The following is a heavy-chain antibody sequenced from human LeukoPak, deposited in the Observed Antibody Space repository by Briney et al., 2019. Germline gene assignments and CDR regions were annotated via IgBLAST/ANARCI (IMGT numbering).Heavy chain of an antibody. D-gene: IGHD2-8*01. CDR1: GYTFTSYG. CDR2: ISAYNGNT. CDR3: ARAALMVYGTPKPFDY. V-gene: IGHV1-18*01. J-gene: IGHJ4*02. Sequence: ASVKVSCKASGYTFTSYGISWVRQAPGQGLEWMGWISAYNGNTNYAQKLQGRVTMTTDTSTSTAYMELRSLRSDDTAVYYCARAALMVYGTPKPFDYWGLGTLVTVSS.